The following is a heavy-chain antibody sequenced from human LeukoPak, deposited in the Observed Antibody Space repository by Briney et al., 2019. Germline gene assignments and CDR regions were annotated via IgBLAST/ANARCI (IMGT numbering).Heavy chain of an antibody. CDR1: GFTFSNYA. D-gene: IGHD5-18*01. CDR3: ARLQPGYSYGYVSNWFDP. CDR2: VSGSGDRT. J-gene: IGHJ5*02. V-gene: IGHV3-23*01. Sequence: GGSLRLSCAASGFTFSNYAMSWVRQAPGKGLEWISAVSGSGDRTYYAGSVKGRFTISRDNSKNIVYLRMNSLRAEDTAVYYCARLQPGYSYGYVSNWFDPWGQGTLVTVSS.